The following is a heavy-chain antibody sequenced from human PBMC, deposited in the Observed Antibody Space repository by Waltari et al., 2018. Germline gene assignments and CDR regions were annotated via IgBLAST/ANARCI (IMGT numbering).Heavy chain of an antibody. CDR1: GGSISSGSYY. CDR2: IYTSGST. V-gene: IGHV4-61*02. D-gene: IGHD5-18*01. CDR3: ARGPTADTAMPN. J-gene: IGHJ4*02. Sequence: QVQLQESGPGLVKPSQTLSLTCTVSGGSISSGSYYWSWIRQPAGKGLEWIGRIYTSGSTNYNPSLKSRVTISVDTSKNQFSLKLSSVTAADTAVYYSARGPTADTAMPNWGQGTLVTVSS.